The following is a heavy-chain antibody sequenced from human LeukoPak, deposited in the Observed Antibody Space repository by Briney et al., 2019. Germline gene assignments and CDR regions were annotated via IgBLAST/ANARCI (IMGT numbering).Heavy chain of an antibody. V-gene: IGHV4-39*01. CDR1: GGSISSSSYY. J-gene: IGHJ4*02. CDR3: ARRVAAAGTGHPRFDY. Sequence: SETLSLTCTVSGGSISSSSYYWGWIRQPPGKGLEWIGSIYYSGSTYYNPSLKSRVTISVDTSKNQFSLKLSSVTAADTAVYYCARRVAAAGTGHPRFDYWGQGTVVTVSS. D-gene: IGHD6-13*01. CDR2: IYYSGST.